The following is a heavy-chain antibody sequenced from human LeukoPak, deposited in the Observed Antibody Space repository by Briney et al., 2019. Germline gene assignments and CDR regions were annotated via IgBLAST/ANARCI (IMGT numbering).Heavy chain of an antibody. Sequence: PGGSLRLSCAASALTFSSHAMHWVRQGPGKGLEWVAFIRNDGSNKYYGDSVKGRFTISRDNSKNTLYLQMNSLRAEDTAVYYCAKSSSSWSPFDIGGQGTMVTVSS. CDR1: ALTFSSHA. D-gene: IGHD6-13*01. V-gene: IGHV3-30*02. CDR3: AKSSSSWSPFDI. J-gene: IGHJ3*02. CDR2: IRNDGSNK.